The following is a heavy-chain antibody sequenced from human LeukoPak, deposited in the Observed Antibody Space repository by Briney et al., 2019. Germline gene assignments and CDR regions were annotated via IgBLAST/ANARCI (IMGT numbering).Heavy chain of an antibody. V-gene: IGHV3-23*01. CDR3: AKDGGYYDSRDLY. Sequence: GGSLRLSCAASGFTFSSYAMSWVRQAPGKGLEWVSAISGSGGSTYYADSVKGRFTISRDNSKNTLYLQMNSLRAEDTAVYYYAKDGGYYDSRDLYWGQGTLVTVSS. CDR1: GFTFSSYA. CDR2: ISGSGGST. J-gene: IGHJ4*02. D-gene: IGHD3-22*01.